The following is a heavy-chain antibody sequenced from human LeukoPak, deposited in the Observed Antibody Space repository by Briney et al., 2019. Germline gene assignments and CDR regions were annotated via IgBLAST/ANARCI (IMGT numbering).Heavy chain of an antibody. V-gene: IGHV1-18*01. CDR2: ISAYNGNT. D-gene: IGHD3-10*01. J-gene: IGHJ4*02. CDR3: AREGYRYYYGSGSYPHYYFDY. Sequence: ASVKVSCKASGYTFTSYGISWVRQAPGQGLEWMGWISAYNGNTNYAQKLQGRVTMTTDTSTSTAYIELRSLRSDDTAVYYCAREGYRYYYGSGSYPHYYFDYWGQGTLVTVSS. CDR1: GYTFTSYG.